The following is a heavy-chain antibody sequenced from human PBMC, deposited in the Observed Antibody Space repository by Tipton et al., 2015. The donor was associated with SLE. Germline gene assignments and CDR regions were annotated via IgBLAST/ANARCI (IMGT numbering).Heavy chain of an antibody. CDR3: ARRHFDTSGYYRGAFDI. CDR2: IYYGGNT. Sequence: TLSLTCTVSGGSINRRSYYWGWIRQPPGKGLEWIGSIYYGGNTHYNSSLKSRVSMSVDTSKNQFSLKINSVTAADTAVYYCARRHFDTSGYYRGAFDIWGQGTMVTVSS. CDR1: GGSINRRSYY. J-gene: IGHJ3*02. V-gene: IGHV4-39*07. D-gene: IGHD3-22*01.